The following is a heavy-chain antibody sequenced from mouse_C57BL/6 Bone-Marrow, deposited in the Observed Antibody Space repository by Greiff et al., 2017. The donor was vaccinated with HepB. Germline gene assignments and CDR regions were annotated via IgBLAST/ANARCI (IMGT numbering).Heavy chain of an antibody. CDR2: INPNNGGT. Sequence: VQLQQSGPELVKPGASVKISCKASGYTFTDYYMNWVKQSHGKSLEWIGDINPNNGGTSYNQKFKGKATLTVDKSSSTAYMELRSLTSEDSAVYYCARGGGFDYDGKFAYWGQGTLVTVSA. D-gene: IGHD2-4*01. CDR1: GYTFTDYY. J-gene: IGHJ3*01. CDR3: ARGGGFDYDGKFAY. V-gene: IGHV1-26*01.